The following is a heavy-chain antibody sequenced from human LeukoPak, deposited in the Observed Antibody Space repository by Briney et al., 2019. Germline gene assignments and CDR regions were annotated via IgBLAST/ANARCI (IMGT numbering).Heavy chain of an antibody. J-gene: IGHJ3*02. D-gene: IGHD6-19*01. CDR3: AKDSGVYSSGWYGAFDI. Sequence: PGGSLRLSCAASGFTFSSYAMSWVRQAPGKGLEWVSAISGSGGSTYYADSVKGRFTISRDNSKNTLYLQMNSLRAEDTAVYYCAKDSGVYSSGWYGAFDIWGQGTMVTVSS. V-gene: IGHV3-23*01. CDR2: ISGSGGST. CDR1: GFTFSSYA.